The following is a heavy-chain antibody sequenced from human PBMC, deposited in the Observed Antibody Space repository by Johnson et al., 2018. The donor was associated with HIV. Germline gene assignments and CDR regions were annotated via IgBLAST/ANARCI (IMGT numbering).Heavy chain of an antibody. CDR2: INWNGGST. V-gene: IGHV3-20*04. D-gene: IGHD6-6*01. CDR3: TRRDSSELGDAFDI. CDR1: GFTFSSYA. Sequence: VHLVESGGGVVQPGRSLRLSCAASGFTFSSYAMHWVRQAPGKGLEWVSGINWNGGSTGYADSVKGRFTISRDNAKNSLYLQMNSLRAEDTALYFCTRRDSSELGDAFDIWGQGTMVTVSS. J-gene: IGHJ3*02.